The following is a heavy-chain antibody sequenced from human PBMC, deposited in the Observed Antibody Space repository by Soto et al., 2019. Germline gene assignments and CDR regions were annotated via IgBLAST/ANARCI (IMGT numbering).Heavy chain of an antibody. CDR1: GFTFSSYS. D-gene: IGHD3-3*01. Sequence: TGGSLRLSCAASGFTFSSYSMSWVRQAPGKGLEWVSYISSSSSTIYYADSVKGRFTISRDNAKNSLYLQMNSLRAEDTAVYYCALFYDFWSGYGAHFDYWGQGTLVTVSS. J-gene: IGHJ4*02. CDR2: ISSSSSTI. CDR3: ALFYDFWSGYGAHFDY. V-gene: IGHV3-48*01.